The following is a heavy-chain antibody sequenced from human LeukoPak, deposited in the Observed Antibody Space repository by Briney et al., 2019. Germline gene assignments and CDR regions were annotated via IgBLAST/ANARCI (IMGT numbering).Heavy chain of an antibody. V-gene: IGHV3-15*01. CDR1: GFPFSNAW. CDR2: IKGKTDGETT. CDR3: TTEWRFGELLHDY. Sequence: GGSLRLSWAASGFPFSNAWMSWVRQAPGKGLEWVGRIKGKTDGETTDYPAPVKGRFTISRDDSKNTLYLQMNSLEIEDTAVYHCTTEWRFGELLHDYWGQGALVTVSS. J-gene: IGHJ4*02. D-gene: IGHD3-10*01.